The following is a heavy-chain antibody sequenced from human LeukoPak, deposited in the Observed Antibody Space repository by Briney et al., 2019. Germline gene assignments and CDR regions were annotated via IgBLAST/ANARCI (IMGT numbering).Heavy chain of an antibody. CDR1: GFTLSSYS. CDR3: AREEITNAFDI. CDR2: ISSSSSYI. V-gene: IGHV3-21*01. Sequence: GGSLRLSCAASGFTLSSYSMTWVRQAPGKGLEWVSSISSSSSYIYYADSVKGRFTISRDNAKNSLYLQMNSLRAEDTAVYYCAREEITNAFDIWGQGTMVTVSS. D-gene: IGHD3-10*01. J-gene: IGHJ3*02.